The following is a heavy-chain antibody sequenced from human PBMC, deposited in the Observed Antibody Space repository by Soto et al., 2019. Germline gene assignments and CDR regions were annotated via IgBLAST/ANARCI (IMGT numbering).Heavy chain of an antibody. V-gene: IGHV4-59*01. CDR1: GGSISSYY. CDR2: IYYSGST. J-gene: IGHJ5*02. CDR3: ARALRNWFDP. Sequence: PSETLSLTCTVSGGSISSYYWSWIRQPPGKGLEWIGYIYYSGSTNYNPSLKSRVTISVDTSKNQFSLKLSSVTAADTAVYYCARALRNWFDPWGQGTLVTVSS. D-gene: IGHD2-21*02.